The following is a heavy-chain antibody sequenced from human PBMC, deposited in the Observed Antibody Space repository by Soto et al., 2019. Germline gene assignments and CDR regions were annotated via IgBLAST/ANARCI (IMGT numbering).Heavy chain of an antibody. J-gene: IGHJ6*03. V-gene: IGHV4-34*01. CDR2: INHSGST. CDR1: GGVFLGYC. CDR3: ARGSQGGYYYYYMDV. Sequence: KPSWTDPQTVVVDGGVFLGYCWSRIRKPPGKGLEWIGEINHSGSTNYNPSLKSRVTISVDTSKNQFSLKLSSVTAADTAVYYCARGSQGGYYYYYMDVWGKGTTVTVSS.